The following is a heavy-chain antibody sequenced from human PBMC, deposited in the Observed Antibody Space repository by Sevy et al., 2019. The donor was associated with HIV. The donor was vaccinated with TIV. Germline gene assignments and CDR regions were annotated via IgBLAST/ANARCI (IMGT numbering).Heavy chain of an antibody. D-gene: IGHD3-10*01. CDR1: GFTVNSDY. Sequence: GGSLRLSCAASGFTVNSDYMSWVRQAPGKGLEWVSVVYSGGTTYYEDYVKGRLTISRENFKNILYLQMNSLRAEDTAVYYYGRHISFGELGSWFDPWGQGTLVTVSS. CDR3: GRHISFGELGSWFDP. J-gene: IGHJ5*02. V-gene: IGHV3-53*01. CDR2: VYSGGTT.